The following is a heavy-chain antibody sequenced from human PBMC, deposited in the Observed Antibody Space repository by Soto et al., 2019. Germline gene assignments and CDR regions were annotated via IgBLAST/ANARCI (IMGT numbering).Heavy chain of an antibody. Sequence: QVQLVESGGGLVKPGGSLRLSCAASGFTFSDYYMSWIRQAPGKGLEWVSYISSSSSYTNYADSVKGRFTISRDNAKNSLYLQMNSLRAEDMAVYYCAREGDGYNYWVDYWGQGTLVTVSS. D-gene: IGHD5-12*01. J-gene: IGHJ4*02. V-gene: IGHV3-11*06. CDR1: GFTFSDYY. CDR2: ISSSSSYT. CDR3: AREGDGYNYWVDY.